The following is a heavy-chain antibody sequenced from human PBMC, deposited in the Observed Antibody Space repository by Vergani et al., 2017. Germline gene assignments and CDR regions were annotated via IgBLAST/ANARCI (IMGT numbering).Heavy chain of an antibody. CDR1: GFTFSSYD. CDR3: ARATLTTGYVSYYYFMDV. Sequence: EVQLVESGGGLVQPGGSLRLSCAASGFTFSSYDMHWVRQAPGKGLEWVSAIGTAGDTYYPGSVKGGFTISRENAKNSLYLQMNSLRAGDTAVYYCARATLTTGYVSYYYFMDVWGKGTTVTVSS. CDR2: IGTAGDT. J-gene: IGHJ6*03. V-gene: IGHV3-13*01. D-gene: IGHD4-11*01.